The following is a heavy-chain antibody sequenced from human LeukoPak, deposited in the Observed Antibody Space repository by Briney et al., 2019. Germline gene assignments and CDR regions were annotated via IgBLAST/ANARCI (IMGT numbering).Heavy chain of an antibody. CDR3: ARGPLGELQINWFDP. D-gene: IGHD3-10*01. Sequence: SETLSLTCTVSGGSISSYYWSWIRQPAGKGLEWIGRIYTSGSTNYNPSLKSRVTMSVDTSKNQFSLKLSSVTAADTAVYYCARGPLGELQINWFDPWGQGTLVTVSS. V-gene: IGHV4-4*07. CDR2: IYTSGST. J-gene: IGHJ5*02. CDR1: GGSISSYY.